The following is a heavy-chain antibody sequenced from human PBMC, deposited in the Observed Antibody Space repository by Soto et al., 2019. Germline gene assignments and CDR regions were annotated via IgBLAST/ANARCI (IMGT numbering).Heavy chain of an antibody. Sequence: PGGSLRLSCAASGFTFSSYAMHWVRQAPGKGLEWVAVISYDGSNKHYADSVKGRFTISRDNSKNTLYLQMNSLRAEDTAVYYCARDRWEYYDSSGLLDYWGQGTLVTVSS. CDR1: GFTFSSYA. J-gene: IGHJ4*02. CDR2: ISYDGSNK. D-gene: IGHD3-22*01. V-gene: IGHV3-30-3*01. CDR3: ARDRWEYYDSSGLLDY.